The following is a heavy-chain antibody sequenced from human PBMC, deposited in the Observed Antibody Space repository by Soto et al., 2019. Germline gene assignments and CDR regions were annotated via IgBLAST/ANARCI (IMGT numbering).Heavy chain of an antibody. J-gene: IGHJ4*02. Sequence: QVQLVQSGAEVRKPGASVKLSCQASGYTFTHYYIHWVRQAPGQGLEWLGIINPDNGTTSYAQTFQGRGTLTTDTSASTVYLELSGLAAEDTAVYYCASCPIYGGDSYFAYWGQGTLVTVSS. CDR2: INPDNGTT. V-gene: IGHV1-46*01. CDR3: ASCPIYGGDSYFAY. D-gene: IGHD2-21*01. CDR1: GYTFTHYY.